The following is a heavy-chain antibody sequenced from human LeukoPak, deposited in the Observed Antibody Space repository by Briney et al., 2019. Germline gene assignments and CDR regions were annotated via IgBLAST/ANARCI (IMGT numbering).Heavy chain of an antibody. CDR2: IYHSGST. D-gene: IGHD4-23*01. J-gene: IGHJ3*02. Sequence: SETLSFTCTVSGYSISSGYYWGWIRQPPGKGLEWIGSIYHSGSTYYNPSLKSRVTMSVDTSKNQFSLKLSSVTAADTAVYYCARERRMVTHHDAFDIWGQGTMVTVSS. V-gene: IGHV4-38-2*02. CDR1: GYSISSGYY. CDR3: ARERRMVTHHDAFDI.